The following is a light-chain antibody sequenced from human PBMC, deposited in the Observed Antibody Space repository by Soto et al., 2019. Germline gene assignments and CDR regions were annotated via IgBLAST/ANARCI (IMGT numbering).Light chain of an antibody. Sequence: QAVVTQPPSVSGAPGQRVTISCTGSSSNIGAGYDVHWYQQLPGTAPKLLIYGNSNRPSGVPDRFSGSKSGTSASLAITGLHAEDEADYYCQSSDSSLSGFYVFGTGTKLTVL. CDR2: GNS. CDR3: QSSDSSLSGFYV. J-gene: IGLJ1*01. V-gene: IGLV1-40*01. CDR1: SSNIGAGYD.